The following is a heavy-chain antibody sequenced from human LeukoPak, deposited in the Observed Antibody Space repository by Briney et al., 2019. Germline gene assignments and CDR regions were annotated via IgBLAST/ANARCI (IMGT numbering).Heavy chain of an antibody. Sequence: SETLSLTCAVSGYSISSGYYWGWIRQPPGKGVEWIGRIYHSGSTYYNPSLKSRVTISVDTSKNQFSLKLSSVTAADTAVYYCARSIYSRYSSSWQPAYYYGMDVWGKGTTVTVSS. D-gene: IGHD6-13*01. CDR3: ARSIYSRYSSSWQPAYYYGMDV. V-gene: IGHV4-38-2*01. CDR1: GYSISSGYY. J-gene: IGHJ6*04. CDR2: IYHSGST.